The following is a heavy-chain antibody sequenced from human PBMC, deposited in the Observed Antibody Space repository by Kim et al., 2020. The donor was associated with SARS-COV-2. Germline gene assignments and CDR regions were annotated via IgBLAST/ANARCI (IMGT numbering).Heavy chain of an antibody. Sequence: GGSLRLSCAASRFTFSNYPMNWVRQAPGKGLEWVSSISGSGGVTYYADSVKGRFTISRDNSKNTVYLQMDSLRAEDTAIYYCARIARSLAITNTRYFDFWGQGTLVTVSS. CDR1: RFTFSNYP. CDR2: ISGSGGVT. V-gene: IGHV3-23*01. D-gene: IGHD1-20*01. J-gene: IGHJ4*02. CDR3: ARIARSLAITNTRYFDF.